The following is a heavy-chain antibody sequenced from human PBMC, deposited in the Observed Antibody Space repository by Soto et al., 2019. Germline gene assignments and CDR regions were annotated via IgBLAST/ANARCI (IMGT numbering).Heavy chain of an antibody. CDR3: AKRGPRGYYYFDF. CDR2: FSGSSSNT. J-gene: IGHJ4*02. CDR1: GFTFSSYA. V-gene: IGHV3-23*01. D-gene: IGHD1-1*01. Sequence: GGLRLSCAASGFTFSSYAMSWVRQAPGKGLEWVSTFSGSSSNTYYADSVKGRFTISRDNSKNTLYLQMHSLRAEDTAVYYCAKRGPRGYYYFDFWGQGTLVTVSS.